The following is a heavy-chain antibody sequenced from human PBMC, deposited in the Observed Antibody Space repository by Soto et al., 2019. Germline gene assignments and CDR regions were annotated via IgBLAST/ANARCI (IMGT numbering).Heavy chain of an antibody. V-gene: IGHV3-30*18. CDR3: AKKESGAAAGTFYYYGMDV. CDR1: GFTFTSHG. CDR2: ISSTGSNQ. Sequence: PGGSLRLSCAASGFTFTSHGMHWVRQAPGKGLDWVAAISSTGSNQYYADSVKGRFTISRSDSTNTLYLQMNSLRAEDTAVYYCAKKESGAAAGTFYYYGMDVWGQGTTVTVSS. J-gene: IGHJ6*02. D-gene: IGHD6-13*01.